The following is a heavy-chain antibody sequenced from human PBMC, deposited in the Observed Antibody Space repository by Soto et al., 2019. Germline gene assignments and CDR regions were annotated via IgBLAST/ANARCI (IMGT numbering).Heavy chain of an antibody. Sequence: GGSLRLSCAASGFTFSSYAMSWVRQAPGKGLEWVSAISGSGGSTYYADSVKGRFTISRDNSKNTLYLQMNSLRAEDTAVYYCAKDFLLWFGEHGTGMDVWGQGTTVTVSS. J-gene: IGHJ6*02. CDR2: ISGSGGST. V-gene: IGHV3-23*01. CDR1: GFTFSSYA. D-gene: IGHD3-10*01. CDR3: AKDFLLWFGEHGTGMDV.